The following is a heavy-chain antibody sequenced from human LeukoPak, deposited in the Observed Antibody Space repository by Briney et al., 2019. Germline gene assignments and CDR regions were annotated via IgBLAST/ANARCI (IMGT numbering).Heavy chain of an antibody. CDR1: GYTFTSYG. V-gene: IGHV1-18*01. Sequence: ASVKVSCKASGYTFTSYGISWVRQAPGQGPEWMGWISAYNGNTNYAQKLQGRVTMTTDTSTSTAYMELRSLRSDDTAVYYCARVPIAVAGTYYYYYGMDVWGQGTTVTVSS. CDR3: ARVPIAVAGTYYYYYGMDV. CDR2: ISAYNGNT. J-gene: IGHJ6*02. D-gene: IGHD6-19*01.